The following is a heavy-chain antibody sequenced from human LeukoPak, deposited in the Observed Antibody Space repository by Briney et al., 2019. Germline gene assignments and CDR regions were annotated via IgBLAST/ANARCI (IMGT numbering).Heavy chain of an antibody. V-gene: IGHV4-59*01. CDR2: IYYSGST. CDR3: ARDGWAAAAGRGHNWFDP. D-gene: IGHD6-13*01. J-gene: IGHJ5*02. CDR1: GGSISSYY. Sequence: SETLSLTCTVSGGSISSYYWSWLRQPPGKGLEWIGYIYYSGSTNYNPSLKSRVTISVDTSKNQFSLKLSSVTAADTAVYYCARDGWAAAAGRGHNWFDPWGQGTLVTVSS.